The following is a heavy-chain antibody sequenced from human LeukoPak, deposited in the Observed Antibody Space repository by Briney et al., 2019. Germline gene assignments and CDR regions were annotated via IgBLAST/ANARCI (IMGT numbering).Heavy chain of an antibody. CDR3: ASSYSSSWSTNDY. Sequence: SETLSLTCAVSGGSISSYYWSWIRQPPGKGLEWIGYIYYSGSTNYNPSLKSRVTISVDTSKNQFSLKLSSVTAADTAVYYCASSYSSSWSTNDYWGQGTLVTVSS. CDR1: GGSISSYY. V-gene: IGHV4-59*01. D-gene: IGHD6-13*01. J-gene: IGHJ4*02. CDR2: IYYSGST.